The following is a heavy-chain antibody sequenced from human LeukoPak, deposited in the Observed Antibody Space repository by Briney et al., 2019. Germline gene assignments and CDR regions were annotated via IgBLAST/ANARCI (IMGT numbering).Heavy chain of an antibody. Sequence: PSETLSLTCTVSGGSISSYYWTWIRQPPGKGLEWIGYIYDSGNTNYNPSLKSRVSMSVVTSKNQISLKLTSVTAADTAVYYCARHRYSTSWGGGFDYWGQGTLVTVSS. V-gene: IGHV4-59*08. D-gene: IGHD2-2*01. J-gene: IGHJ4*02. CDR3: ARHRYSTSWGGGFDY. CDR2: IYDSGNT. CDR1: GGSISSYY.